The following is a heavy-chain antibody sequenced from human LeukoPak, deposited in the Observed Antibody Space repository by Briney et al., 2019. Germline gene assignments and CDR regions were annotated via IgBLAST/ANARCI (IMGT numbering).Heavy chain of an antibody. CDR2: IYYSGST. CDR1: GGSISSYY. J-gene: IGHJ4*02. Sequence: SETLSLTCTVSGGSISSYYWSWIRQPPGKGLEWIGYIYYSGSTNYNPSLKSRVTISVDTSKNQFSLKLSSVTAADTAVYCCARLGMVRGVIILDYWGQGTLVTVSS. D-gene: IGHD3-10*01. CDR3: ARLGMVRGVIILDY. V-gene: IGHV4-59*08.